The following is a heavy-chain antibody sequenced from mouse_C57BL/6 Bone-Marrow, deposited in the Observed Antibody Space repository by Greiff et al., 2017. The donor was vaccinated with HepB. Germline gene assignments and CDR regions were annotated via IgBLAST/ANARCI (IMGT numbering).Heavy chain of an antibody. J-gene: IGHJ3*01. V-gene: IGHV1-4*01. CDR1: GYTFTSYT. CDR3: ARRNLRGWFAY. Sequence: QVQLQQSGAELARPGASVKMSCKASGYTFTSYTMHWVKQRPGQGLEWIGYINPSSGYTKYNQKFKDKATLTADKSSSTAYMQLSSLTSEDSAVYYGARRNLRGWFAYWGQGTLVTVSA. CDR2: INPSSGYT. D-gene: IGHD5-1*01.